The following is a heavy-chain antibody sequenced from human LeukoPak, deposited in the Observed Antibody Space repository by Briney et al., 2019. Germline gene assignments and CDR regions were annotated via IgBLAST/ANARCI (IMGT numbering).Heavy chain of an antibody. J-gene: IGHJ4*02. D-gene: IGHD2-21*01. CDR3: AERGGCNWVILVGFHKEAYYFDS. Sequence: PGGSLRLSCTVSGITLSNYSMSWVRQAPGKGLEWVAGISGSGGSTNYADSVKGRFTISRDNPKNTLYMQMTSLRAEDTAVYFCAERGGCNWVILVGFHKEAYYFDSWGQGALVTVSS. CDR2: ISGSGGST. V-gene: IGHV3-23*01. CDR1: GITLSNYS.